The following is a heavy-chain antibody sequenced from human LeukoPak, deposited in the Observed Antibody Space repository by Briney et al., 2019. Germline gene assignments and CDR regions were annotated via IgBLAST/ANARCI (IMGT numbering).Heavy chain of an antibody. D-gene: IGHD1-26*01. CDR1: GFSFDDNG. V-gene: IGHV3-20*04. CDR3: ARRDGSFAPYFFGY. J-gene: IGHJ4*02. CDR2: INWNGGST. Sequence: GGSLRLSCAASGFSFDDNGMNWVRQPPGKGLECVSGINWNGGSTGYADSVKGRFTISRENAKNSLYLQMNSLTAEQTARYYCARRDGSFAPYFFGYWGQGTLVTVSS.